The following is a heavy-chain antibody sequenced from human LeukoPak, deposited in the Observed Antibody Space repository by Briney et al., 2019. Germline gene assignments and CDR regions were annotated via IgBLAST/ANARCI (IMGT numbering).Heavy chain of an antibody. Sequence: GGSLRLSCVVSGFTFSSYNMNWVRQAPGKGLEWVSSIGTSNSYIYYADSVTGRFTISRDNSKNTLYLQMNSLRADDTAVYYCAKRRGLELTYYYHMDVWGKGTTVTVSS. CDR1: GFTFSSYN. D-gene: IGHD1-7*01. J-gene: IGHJ6*03. CDR2: IGTSNSYI. V-gene: IGHV3-21*04. CDR3: AKRRGLELTYYYHMDV.